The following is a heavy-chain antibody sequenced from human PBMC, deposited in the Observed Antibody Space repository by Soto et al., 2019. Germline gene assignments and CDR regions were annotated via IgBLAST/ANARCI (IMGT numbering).Heavy chain of an antibody. D-gene: IGHD6-19*01. CDR2: ISYDGSNK. J-gene: IGHJ3*02. CDR3: EKLLYRSGTDVVDI. Sequence: PGGSLTLSCVASGFTFSSNGMHLVRQAPGKGLEWVAVISYDGSNKFYADSVKGRFTISRDNSKNELYLQMKILGAEDTAVYYCEKLLYRSGTDVVDIWGQGTMVTVSS. V-gene: IGHV3-30*18. CDR1: GFTFSSNG.